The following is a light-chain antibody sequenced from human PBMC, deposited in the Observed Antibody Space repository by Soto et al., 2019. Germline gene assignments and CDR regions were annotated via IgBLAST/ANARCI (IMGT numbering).Light chain of an antibody. CDR3: QQLNSYPLT. CDR1: QDIHIH. CDR2: SAS. V-gene: IGKV1-9*01. Sequence: DIQLTQSPSFLSASEGDRVPITCRASQDIHIHLAWYQQKPGKAPKLLIDSASTLQSGVPSRFSGSGSGTEFTLTINSLQPEDFATYYCQQLNSYPLTFGGGTKVDIK. J-gene: IGKJ4*01.